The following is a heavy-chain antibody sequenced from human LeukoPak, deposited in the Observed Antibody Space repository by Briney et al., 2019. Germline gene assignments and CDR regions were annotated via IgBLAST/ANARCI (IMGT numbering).Heavy chain of an antibody. Sequence: SETLSLTCSVSGFSISGGYYWGWIRQPPGKGLEWLGSIYHSGNTDYNPSLKSRVTISVDTAKNKFFLRLGSVTAADTAVYYCARIVQITGTIPHWGQGTLVTVSS. CDR2: IYHSGNT. D-gene: IGHD1-1*01. V-gene: IGHV4-38-2*02. CDR1: GFSISGGYY. J-gene: IGHJ4*02. CDR3: ARIVQITGTIPH.